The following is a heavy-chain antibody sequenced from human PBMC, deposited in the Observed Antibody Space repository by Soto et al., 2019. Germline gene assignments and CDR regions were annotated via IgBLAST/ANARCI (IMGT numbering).Heavy chain of an antibody. V-gene: IGHV1-46*01. J-gene: IGHJ5*02. CDR2: VNPSTGAT. CDR1: GYTITNYF. Sequence: GASVKVSCKASGYTITNYFLHWVRQSPGQGLQWMGVVNPSTGATSYAQMFRGRVTMTRDTFTRTVYMELSSLNSEDTAVYYCAREALRRGYSNFRWFDPWGQGTQVTVSS. CDR3: AREALRRGYSNFRWFDP. D-gene: IGHD4-4*01.